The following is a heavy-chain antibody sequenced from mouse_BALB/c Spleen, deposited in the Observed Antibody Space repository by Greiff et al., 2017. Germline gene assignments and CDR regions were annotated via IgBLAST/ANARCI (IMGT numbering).Heavy chain of an antibody. Sequence: EVQLVESGGGLVKPGGSLTLSCAASGFSFSSYAMSWVRQTPEKRLEWVASISSGGSTYYPASVKGRFTISRDNARNILYLQMSSLTSEDTAMYYGGRGINTVGYFDYWGQGTTLTVSS. V-gene: IGHV5-6-5*01. D-gene: IGHD1-1*01. CDR2: ISSGGST. CDR3: GRGINTVGYFDY. J-gene: IGHJ2*01. CDR1: GFSFSSYA.